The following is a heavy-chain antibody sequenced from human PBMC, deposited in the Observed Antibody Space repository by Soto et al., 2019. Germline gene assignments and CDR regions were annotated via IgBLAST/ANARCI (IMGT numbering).Heavy chain of an antibody. D-gene: IGHD3-3*01. CDR1: GFSVSNLS. CDR2: ISSAGST. J-gene: IGHJ1*01. Sequence: EVQLFESGGGLVQPGGSLRLSCAASGFSVSNLSMTWVRQAPGKGLEWVSVISSAGSTYYADSVKGRFTIARDNYKNTLYLEMNSLRARDAAVYYCARDTLGGAYDFRHGGQGTLVTVSS. CDR3: ARDTLGGAYDFRH. V-gene: IGHV3-66*01.